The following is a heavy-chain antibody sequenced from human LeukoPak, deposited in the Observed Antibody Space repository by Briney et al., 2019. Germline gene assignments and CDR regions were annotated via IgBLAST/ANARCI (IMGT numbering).Heavy chain of an antibody. CDR3: AKDYGIGYNSNQDFDY. D-gene: IGHD5-24*01. CDR2: ISGSGGST. V-gene: IGHV3-23*01. CDR1: GFTFSSYA. Sequence: GGSLRLSCAASGFTFSSYAMSWVRQAPGKGLEWISAISGSGGSTYYADSVKGRFTISRDNSKNTLYLQMNSLRAEDTALYYCAKDYGIGYNSNQDFDYWGQGTLVTVSS. J-gene: IGHJ4*02.